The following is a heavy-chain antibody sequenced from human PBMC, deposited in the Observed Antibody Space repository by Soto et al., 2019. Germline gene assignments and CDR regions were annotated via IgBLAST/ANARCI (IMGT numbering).Heavy chain of an antibody. Sequence: GGSLRLSCAASGFTFSSYAMSWVRQAPGKGLEWVSVISVSGVSTYYADSVKGRFTISRDISKNTLYLQMNSLRAEDTAVYYCAKGTDYYDSSGYLPLDYWGQGTLVTVSS. CDR1: GFTFSSYA. V-gene: IGHV3-23*01. CDR3: AKGTDYYDSSGYLPLDY. D-gene: IGHD3-22*01. J-gene: IGHJ4*02. CDR2: ISVSGVST.